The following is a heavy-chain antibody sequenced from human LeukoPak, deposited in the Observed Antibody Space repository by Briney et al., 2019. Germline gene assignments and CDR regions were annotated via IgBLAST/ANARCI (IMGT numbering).Heavy chain of an antibody. CDR2: ISASADST. D-gene: IGHD3-22*01. CDR3: AKDPYYDSSGYYSYFDY. CDR1: GFSFTSHA. J-gene: IGHJ4*02. V-gene: IGHV3-23*01. Sequence: GGSLRLSCAASGFSFTSHAMSWVRQAPGKWLEWVSAISASADSTYYADFVKGRLTIPRDNSKNTLYLQMNRLRAEDTAVYYCAKDPYYDSSGYYSYFDYWGQGILVTVSS.